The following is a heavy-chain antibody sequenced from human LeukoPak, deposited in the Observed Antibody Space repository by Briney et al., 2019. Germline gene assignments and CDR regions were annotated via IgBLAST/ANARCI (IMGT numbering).Heavy chain of an antibody. CDR1: GFTFDDYA. Sequence: PGRSLRLSCAASGFTFDDYAMHWVRHTPEKGLEWISGMSWNGNSIGYADSVKGRFTISRDNAKNSLYLQMNSLRPEDTALYYCAKDISPGRGYFYMDVWGKGTTVTVSS. CDR3: AKDISPGRGYFYMDV. V-gene: IGHV3-9*01. CDR2: MSWNGNSI. J-gene: IGHJ6*03.